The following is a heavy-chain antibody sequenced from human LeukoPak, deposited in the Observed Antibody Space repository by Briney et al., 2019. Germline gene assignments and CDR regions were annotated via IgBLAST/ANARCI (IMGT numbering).Heavy chain of an antibody. CDR2: IYYSGIT. CDR1: GGSISSSSYY. CDR3: ARLSGYYDSSGYYDFDY. V-gene: IGHV4-39*01. J-gene: IGHJ4*02. Sequence: SETLSLXCTVSGGSISSSSYYWGWTRQPPGKGLEWIGSIYYSGITYYNPYLKSRVTISVDTSKNQFSLKLSSVTAADTAVYYCARLSGYYDSSGYYDFDYWGQGTLVTVSS. D-gene: IGHD3-22*01.